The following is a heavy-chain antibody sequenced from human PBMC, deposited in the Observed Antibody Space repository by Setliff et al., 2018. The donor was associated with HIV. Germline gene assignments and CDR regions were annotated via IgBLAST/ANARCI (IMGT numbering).Heavy chain of an antibody. CDR3: ARHSGVASPNWFDP. CDR1: GGSISGHY. V-gene: IGHV4-4*09. D-gene: IGHD3-10*01. J-gene: IGHJ5*02. CDR2: IYSSGST. Sequence: PSETLSLTCTVSGGSISGHYWSWIRQPPGWGLEWIGYIYSSGSTNFNPPLQSRVTISVDTSKNQFSLKLSPVTAADTAVYYCARHSGVASPNWFDPWGQGTLVTSPQ.